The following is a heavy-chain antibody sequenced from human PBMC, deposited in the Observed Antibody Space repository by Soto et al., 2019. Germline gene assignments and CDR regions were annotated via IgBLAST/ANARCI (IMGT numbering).Heavy chain of an antibody. Sequence: PGGSLRLSCAASGFTFSSYGMHWVRQAPGKGLEWVAAICCSSSNIYYADSVKGRFTISRDNAKNSLYLQMNSLRAEDTAVYYCARDPAARPPRAPPYMDVWGKGTTVTVSS. D-gene: IGHD6-6*01. V-gene: IGHV3-21*01. CDR3: ARDPAARPPRAPPYMDV. CDR1: GFTFSSYG. J-gene: IGHJ6*03. CDR2: ICCSSSNI.